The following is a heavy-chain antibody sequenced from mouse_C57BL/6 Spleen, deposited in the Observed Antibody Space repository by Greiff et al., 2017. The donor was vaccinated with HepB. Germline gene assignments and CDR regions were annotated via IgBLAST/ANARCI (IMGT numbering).Heavy chain of an antibody. J-gene: IGHJ3*01. CDR1: GYTFTSYG. Sequence: VQLVESGAELARPGASVKLSCKASGYTFTSYGISWVKQRTGQGLEWIGEIYPRSGNTYYNEKFKGKATLTADKSSSTAYMELRSLTSEDSAVYFCARGATVVETPCAYWGQGTLVTVSA. CDR2: IYPRSGNT. D-gene: IGHD1-1*01. CDR3: ARGATVVETPCAY. V-gene: IGHV1-81*01.